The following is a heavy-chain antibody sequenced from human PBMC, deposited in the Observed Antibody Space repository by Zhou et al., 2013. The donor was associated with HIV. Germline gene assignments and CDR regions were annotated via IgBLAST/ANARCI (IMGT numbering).Heavy chain of an antibody. CDR1: GGTFSSYA. V-gene: IGHV1-69*05. J-gene: IGHJ4*02. Sequence: QVQLVQSGAEVKKPGSSVKVSCKASGGTFSSYAISWVRQAPGQGLEWMGGIIPIFGTANYAQKFQGRVTITTDESTSTAYMELSSLRSEDTAVYYCALRYFDWRPAGGQDYWGQGTLVTVSS. D-gene: IGHD3-9*01. CDR2: IIPIFGTA. CDR3: ALRYFDWRPAGGQDY.